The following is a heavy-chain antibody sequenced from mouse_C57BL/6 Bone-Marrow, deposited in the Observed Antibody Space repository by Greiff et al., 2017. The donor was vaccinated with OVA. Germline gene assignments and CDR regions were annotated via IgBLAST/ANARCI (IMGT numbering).Heavy chain of an antibody. D-gene: IGHD1-1*01. CDR2: IDPANDST. Sequence: EVMLVESVAELVRPGASVKLSCTASGLNIKNTYMHWVKQRPEQGLEWIGRIDPANDSTKYAPKFQGKATMTADKSYKTAYLQLSSLSSEDTAVYCCARGNFGSSFYAMDYWGQGTSVTVSS. CDR3: ARGNFGSSFYAMDY. V-gene: IGHV14-3*01. CDR1: GLNIKNTY. J-gene: IGHJ4*01.